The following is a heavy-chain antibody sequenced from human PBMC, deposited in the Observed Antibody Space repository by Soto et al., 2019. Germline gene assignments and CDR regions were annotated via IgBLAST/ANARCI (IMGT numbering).Heavy chain of an antibody. CDR2: IYYSGST. J-gene: IGHJ6*04. D-gene: IGHD3-10*01. V-gene: IGHV4-61*08. CDR1: GGSVSSGAYY. Sequence: SETLSLTCTVSGGSVSSGAYYWSWIRQPPGKGLEWIGYIYYSGSTNYNPSLKSRVTISVDTSKNQFSLKLSSVTAADTAPYYCARERGMFRGIRNYFHYGMAVWDKGTTGTGSS. CDR3: ARERGMFRGIRNYFHYGMAV.